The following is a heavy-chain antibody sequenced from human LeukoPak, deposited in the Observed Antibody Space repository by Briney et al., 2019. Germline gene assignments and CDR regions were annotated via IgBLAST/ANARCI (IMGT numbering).Heavy chain of an antibody. Sequence: GGSRRLSSATSGFTFTSYVMNWFAQAPGKGLEWVSSISGSGGSAYYADSVKGRFTISRANSKNTLSLQVNSLRAEDTAVYYCAKGRTVDVNCDYWGQGTLVTVSS. CDR2: ISGSGGSA. CDR1: GFTFTSYV. V-gene: IGHV3-23*01. J-gene: IGHJ4*02. D-gene: IGHD1-14*01. CDR3: AKGRTVDVNCDY.